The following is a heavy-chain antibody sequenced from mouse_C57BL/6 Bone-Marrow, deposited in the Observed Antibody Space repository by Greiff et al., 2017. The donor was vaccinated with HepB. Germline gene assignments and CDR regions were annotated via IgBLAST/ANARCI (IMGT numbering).Heavy chain of an antibody. CDR3: TTFPLPLYAMDY. CDR1: GFNIKDDY. J-gene: IGHJ4*01. Sequence: VQLQQSGAELVRPGASVKLSCTASGFNIKDDYMHWVKQRPEQGLEWIGWIDPENGDTEYASQFQGKATITADTSSNTAYLQLSSLTSEDTAVYYCTTFPLPLYAMDYWGQGTAVTVSS. D-gene: IGHD5-5*01. V-gene: IGHV14-4*01. CDR2: IDPENGDT.